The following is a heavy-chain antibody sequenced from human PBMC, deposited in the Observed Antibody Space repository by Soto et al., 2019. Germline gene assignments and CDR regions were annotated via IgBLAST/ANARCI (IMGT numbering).Heavy chain of an antibody. D-gene: IGHD5-18*01. V-gene: IGHV4-59*01. J-gene: IGHJ4*02. Sequence: SETLSLTCTVSGGSISSYFCSWIRQPPGKGLEWIGYIYYSGSTNYNPSLKSRVTISVDTSKNQFSLKLSSVTAADTAVYYCARSGTAMVLVDYWGQGTLVTVSS. CDR3: ARSGTAMVLVDY. CDR2: IYYSGST. CDR1: GGSISSYF.